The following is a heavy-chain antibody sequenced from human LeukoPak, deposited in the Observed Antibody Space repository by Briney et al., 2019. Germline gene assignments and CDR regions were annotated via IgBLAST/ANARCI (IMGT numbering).Heavy chain of an antibody. CDR1: GGSISSSSYY. Sequence: SETLSLTCTVSGGSISSSSYYWGWIRQPPGKGLEWIGSIYYSGSTYYNPSLKSRVTISVDTSKNQFSLKLSSVTAADTAVYYCASPRYSSSWYDYWGQGTMVTVSS. CDR2: IYYSGST. J-gene: IGHJ3*01. D-gene: IGHD6-13*01. CDR3: ASPRYSSSWYDY. V-gene: IGHV4-39*01.